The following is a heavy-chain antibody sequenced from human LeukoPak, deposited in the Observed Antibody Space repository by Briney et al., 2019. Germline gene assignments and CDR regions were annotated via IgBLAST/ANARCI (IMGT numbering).Heavy chain of an antibody. CDR1: GGSISSYY. CDR2: IYYSGST. CDR3: ARDQVFDY. Sequence: SETLSLTCTVSGGSISSYYWSWIRQPPGMGLEWIGTIYYSGSTYYNPSLKSRVTISVDTSKNQFSLKLSSVTAADTAVYYCARDQVFDYWGQGTLVTVSS. V-gene: IGHV4-59*12. J-gene: IGHJ4*02.